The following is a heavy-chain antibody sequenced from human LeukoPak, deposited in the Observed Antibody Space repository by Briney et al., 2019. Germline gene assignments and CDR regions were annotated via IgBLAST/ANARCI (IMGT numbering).Heavy chain of an antibody. Sequence: GGSLRLSCAASGFTFSSYAMSWVRQAPGKGLEGVSAISGSGGSTYYADSVKGRFTISRDNSKNTLYLQMNSLGAEDTAVYYCAKVSGYGGYYYYGMDVWGQGTTVTVSS. CDR1: GFTFSSYA. J-gene: IGHJ6*02. CDR2: ISGSGGST. V-gene: IGHV3-23*01. CDR3: AKVSGYGGYYYYGMDV. D-gene: IGHD3-9*01.